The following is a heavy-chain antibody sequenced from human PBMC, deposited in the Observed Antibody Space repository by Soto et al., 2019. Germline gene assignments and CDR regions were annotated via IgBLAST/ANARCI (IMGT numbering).Heavy chain of an antibody. CDR3: ARGFSAGKGSPPDF. CDR1: GFMFSSYT. Sequence: PGGSLRLSCTASGFMFSSYTMNWVRQAPGKGLEWVSSVSFRGDIYYADSLEGRFTISRDDAKNSLYLQMNSLRAEDTAVYYCARGFSAGKGSPPDFWGQGSLVTVSS. CDR2: VSFRGDI. J-gene: IGHJ4*02. D-gene: IGHD6-13*01. V-gene: IGHV3-21*04.